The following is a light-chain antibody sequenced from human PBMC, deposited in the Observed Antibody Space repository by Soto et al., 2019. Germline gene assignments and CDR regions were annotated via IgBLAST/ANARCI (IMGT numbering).Light chain of an antibody. CDR2: EVT. CDR1: RSDVGGYNY. J-gene: IGLJ3*02. CDR3: SSYAASNNFYFV. V-gene: IGLV2-8*01. Sequence: LTQPPSASGSPGQSVTISCTGTRSDVGGYNYVSWYQQYPGRAPKLMIYEVTKRPSGVPDRFSGSKSGNTASLTVSGLQAEDEADYYCSSYAASNNFYFVFGGGTKVTVL.